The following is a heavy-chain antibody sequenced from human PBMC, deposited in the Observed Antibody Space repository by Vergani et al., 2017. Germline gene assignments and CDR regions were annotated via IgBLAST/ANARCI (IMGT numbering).Heavy chain of an antibody. CDR2: IPYDENQE. D-gene: IGHD3-16*01. J-gene: IGHJ5*01. CDR3: AKDHTAMTLFGEGLES. V-gene: IGHV3-30*02. CDR1: GFSFRDYG. Sequence: QVQLVESGGGVVQPGGSLRLSCAASGFSFRDYGMHWVRQAPGKGLEWVSFIPYDENQEYYGDSVKGRFTASRDNAKNKMYLQMNGLKTDDTAIYYCAKDHTAMTLFGEGLESGGQGTLVAVSS.